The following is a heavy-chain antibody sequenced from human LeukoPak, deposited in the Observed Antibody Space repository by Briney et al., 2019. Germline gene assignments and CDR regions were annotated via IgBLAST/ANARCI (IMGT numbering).Heavy chain of an antibody. V-gene: IGHV3-30-3*01. J-gene: IGHJ4*02. CDR3: ARAPYYYGSGITPDY. D-gene: IGHD3-10*01. CDR1: GFTFSGYA. Sequence: PGRSLRLSCAASGFTFSGYAMHWVRQAPGKGLERVAVISYDGTKISYADSVKGRFNISRDNSKNTLYLQMNSLRAEDTAVYYCARAPYYYGSGITPDYWGQGTLVTVSS. CDR2: ISYDGTKI.